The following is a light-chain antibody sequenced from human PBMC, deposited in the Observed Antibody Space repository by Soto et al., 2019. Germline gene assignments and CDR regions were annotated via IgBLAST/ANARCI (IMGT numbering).Light chain of an antibody. CDR2: NVN. CDR1: SSDVGGYNY. V-gene: IGLV2-11*01. J-gene: IGLJ2*01. Sequence: QSALTQPRSVSGSPGQSVTVSCTGTSSDVGGYNYVSWYQQHPGKAPKLMIYNVNRRPSGVPDRFSGSKSGNTASLTISGFQAEDEADYYCCSYAVTDVVFGGGTKLTVL. CDR3: CSYAVTDVV.